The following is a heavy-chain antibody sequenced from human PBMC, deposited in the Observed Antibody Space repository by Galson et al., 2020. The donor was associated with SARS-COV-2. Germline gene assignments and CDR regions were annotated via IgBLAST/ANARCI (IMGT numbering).Heavy chain of an antibody. V-gene: IGHV4-61*09. CDR1: GASVSSGSYY. CDR2: IYTSGTS. CDR3: AREAFGGVLN. Sequence: SETLSLTCTVSGASVSSGSYYWSWIRQPAGKGLEWIGHIYTSGTSNYKSSLNSRVTLSLDTSKNQFSLNLSSVTAADTGVYYCAREAFGGVLNWGQGTLVTVSS. D-gene: IGHD3-16*01. J-gene: IGHJ4*02.